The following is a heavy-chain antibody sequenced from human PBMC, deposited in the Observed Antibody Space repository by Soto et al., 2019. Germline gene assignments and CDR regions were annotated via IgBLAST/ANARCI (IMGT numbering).Heavy chain of an antibody. J-gene: IGHJ5*02. D-gene: IGHD3-10*01. CDR2: ISGSGGST. Sequence: EVQLLESGGGLVQPGGSLRLSCAASGFTFSSYAMSWVRQAPGKGLEWVSAISGSGGSTSYADSVKGRFTISRDNCKNTLYLHMNRLRAEDTAVYYCAKVKGMMVRGFVGRNWFDPWGQGTLVTVSS. CDR1: GFTFSSYA. V-gene: IGHV3-23*01. CDR3: AKVKGMMVRGFVGRNWFDP.